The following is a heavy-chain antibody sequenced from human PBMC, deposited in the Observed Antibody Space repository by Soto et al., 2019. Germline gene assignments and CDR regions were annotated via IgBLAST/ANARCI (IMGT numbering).Heavy chain of an antibody. CDR2: ISSDEKIK. CDR3: ARGLRSVLDY. CDR1: GFIFSNFG. D-gene: IGHD6-6*01. J-gene: IGHJ4*02. V-gene: IGHV3-33*01. Sequence: QVQLVESGGGVVQPGGALRLSCVAAGFIFSNFGLHWVRQAPGKGLEWVAVISSDEKIKQYADSVRGRFAISRDNSKNTLYLQMTSLRAEDTAIYYCARGLRSVLDYWGQGTLVTVSS.